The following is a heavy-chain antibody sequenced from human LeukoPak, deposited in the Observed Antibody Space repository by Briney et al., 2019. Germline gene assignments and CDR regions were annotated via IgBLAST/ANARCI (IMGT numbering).Heavy chain of an antibody. Sequence: GGSLRLPCAASGFTFSNAWMSWVRQAPGKGLEWVGRIKSKTDGGTTDYAAPVKGRFTISRDDSKNTLYLQMNSLKTEDTAVYYCTTYLFDSSGYVLSDYWGQGTLVTVSS. CDR3: TTYLFDSSGYVLSDY. CDR1: GFTFSNAW. CDR2: IKSKTDGGTT. J-gene: IGHJ4*02. V-gene: IGHV3-15*01. D-gene: IGHD3-22*01.